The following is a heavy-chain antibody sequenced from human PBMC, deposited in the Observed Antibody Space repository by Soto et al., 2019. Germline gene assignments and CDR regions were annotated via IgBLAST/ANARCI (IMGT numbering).Heavy chain of an antibody. CDR1: GGSISSYY. D-gene: IGHD4-17*01. CDR3: ARLYGDYAYWYFDL. Sequence: PSETLSLTCTVSGGSISSYYWSWIRQPPGKGLEWIGYIYYSGSTNYNPSLKSRVTISVDTSENQFSLKLSSVTAADTAVYYCARLYGDYAYWYFDLWGRGTLVTVSS. V-gene: IGHV4-59*01. CDR2: IYYSGST. J-gene: IGHJ2*01.